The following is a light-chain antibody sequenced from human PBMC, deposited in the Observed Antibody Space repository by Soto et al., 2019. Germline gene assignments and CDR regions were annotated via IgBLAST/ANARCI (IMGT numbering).Light chain of an antibody. J-gene: IGKJ1*01. CDR2: TAS. V-gene: IGKV1-39*01. CDR3: QQSFSAPRA. Sequence: DIQMTQSPSSLSASVGDRVTITCRASQRIITYLNWYQQHPGEAPKLLIYTASTLHSGVPSRFSGSGSGTDFTLTINNLQHEDFATYYCQQSFSAPRAFGQGTKVEIK. CDR1: QRIITY.